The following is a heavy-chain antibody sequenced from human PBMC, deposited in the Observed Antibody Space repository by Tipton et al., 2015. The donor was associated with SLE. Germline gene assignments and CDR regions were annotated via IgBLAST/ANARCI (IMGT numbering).Heavy chain of an antibody. V-gene: IGHV4-39*07. CDR2: MFYGDSGSA. CDR1: GGSMSSSHDF. CDR3: ARSPGTARAEYFHH. Sequence: TLSLTCTVSGGSMSSSHDFWGWIRQPPGKGLQWIGTMFYGDSGSAYYSPSLKSRVTISLDTSKNQFSLKLNSVTAADTAVYYCARSPGTARAEYFHHWGQGTLVTVSS. D-gene: IGHD1-14*01. J-gene: IGHJ1*01.